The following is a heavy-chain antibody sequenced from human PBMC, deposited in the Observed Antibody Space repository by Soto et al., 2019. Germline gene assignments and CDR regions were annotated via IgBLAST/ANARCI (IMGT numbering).Heavy chain of an antibody. D-gene: IGHD1-1*01. V-gene: IGHV3-43*01. J-gene: IGHJ4*02. CDR1: GFTFDDYT. CDR3: AKDTAVQLERPYYFDY. Sequence: GGSLRLSCAASGFTFDDYTMHWVRQAPGKGLEWVSLISWDGGSTYYADSVKGRFTISRDNSKNSLYLQMNSLRTEDTALYYCAKDTAVQLERPYYFDYWGQGTLVTVSS. CDR2: ISWDGGST.